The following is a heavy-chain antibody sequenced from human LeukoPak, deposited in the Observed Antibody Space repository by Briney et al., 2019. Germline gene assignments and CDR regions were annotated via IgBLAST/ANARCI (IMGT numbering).Heavy chain of an antibody. CDR3: ARLSELLNHFDY. V-gene: IGHV3-21*01. CDR2: ISSSSSYI. D-gene: IGHD1-26*01. Sequence: GGSLRLSCAASGFTFGSYSMNWVRQAPGKGLEWVSSISSSSSYIYYADSVKDRFTISRDNAKNSLYLQMNSLRAEDTAVYYCARLSELLNHFDYWGQGTLVTVSS. CDR1: GFTFGSYS. J-gene: IGHJ4*02.